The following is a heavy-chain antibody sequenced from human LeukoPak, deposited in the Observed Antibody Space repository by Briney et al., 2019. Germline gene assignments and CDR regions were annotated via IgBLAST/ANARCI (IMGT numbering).Heavy chain of an antibody. CDR1: GGSISSYY. V-gene: IGHV4-4*07. J-gene: IGHJ6*02. CDR2: IYTSGST. CDR3: ARAFYYGSGSPYYYYGMDV. D-gene: IGHD3-10*01. Sequence: SETLSLTCTVSGGSISSYYWNWIRQPAGKGLEWIGRIYTSGSTNYNPSLKSRVTMSVDTSKNQFSLKLSSVTAADTAVYYCARAFYYGSGSPYYYYGMDVWGQGTTVTVSS.